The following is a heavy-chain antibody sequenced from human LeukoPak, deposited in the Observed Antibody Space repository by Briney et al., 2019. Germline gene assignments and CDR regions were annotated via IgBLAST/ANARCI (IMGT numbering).Heavy chain of an antibody. V-gene: IGHV4-4*02. CDR1: GGSITSTNY. J-gene: IGHJ5*02. Sequence: SETLSLTCGVSGGSITSTNYWTWVRQPPGKGLEWIGEVNLQGSTNYNPSLMGRVAISVDMSENHISLQLTSVTAADTAVYYCASGVLNTSSSGLVWFDPWGQGTLVTVSS. D-gene: IGHD6-6*01. CDR3: ASGVLNTSSSGLVWFDP. CDR2: VNLQGST.